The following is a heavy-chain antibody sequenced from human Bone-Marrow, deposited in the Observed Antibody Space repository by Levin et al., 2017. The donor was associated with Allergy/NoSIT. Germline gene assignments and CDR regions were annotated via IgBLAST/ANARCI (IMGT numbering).Heavy chain of an antibody. CDR1: GFSVSSNY. J-gene: IGHJ6*02. D-gene: IGHD1-26*01. CDR2: IYSGGST. CDR3: ARGGNYSDYYYYYAMDV. V-gene: IGHV3-53*01. Sequence: GGSLRLSCAASGFSVSSNYMSWVRQAPGKGLEWVSVIYSGGSTYYADSVKGRFTISRDKSTNTLYLQMNSLRAEDTAVYYCARGGNYSDYYYYYAMDVWGQGTTVTVSS.